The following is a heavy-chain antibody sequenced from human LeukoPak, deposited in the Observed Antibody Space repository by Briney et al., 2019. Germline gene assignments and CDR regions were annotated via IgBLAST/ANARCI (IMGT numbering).Heavy chain of an antibody. D-gene: IGHD6-19*01. Sequence: ASVKVSCKASGGTFSSYAISWVRQAPGQGLELMGGIIPVFGRASYAQYFQGRVTIIADESTSTAYMEVSSLRSEDTAVYYCASAPYRSGGSTNYSYYFYMDVWGKGTTVTVSS. CDR3: ASAPYRSGGSTNYSYYFYMDV. V-gene: IGHV1-69*13. J-gene: IGHJ6*03. CDR2: IIPVFGRA. CDR1: GGTFSSYA.